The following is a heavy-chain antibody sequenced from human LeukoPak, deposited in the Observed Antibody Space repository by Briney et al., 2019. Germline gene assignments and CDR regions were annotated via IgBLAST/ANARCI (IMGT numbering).Heavy chain of an antibody. CDR1: GGSISSGGYY. V-gene: IGHV4-31*03. D-gene: IGHD4-17*01. CDR3: ARDPMTTVTTNAFDI. J-gene: IGHJ3*02. Sequence: SQTLSLTCTVSGGSISSGGYYRSWIRQHPGKGLEWIGYIYYSGNTYYNPSLKSRVTISVDTSKNQFSLKLSSVTAADTAVYYCARDPMTTVTTNAFDIWGQGTMVTVSS. CDR2: IYYSGNT.